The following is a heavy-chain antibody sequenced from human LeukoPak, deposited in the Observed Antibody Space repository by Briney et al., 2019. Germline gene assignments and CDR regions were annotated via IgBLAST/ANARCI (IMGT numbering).Heavy chain of an antibody. D-gene: IGHD6-19*01. J-gene: IGHJ4*02. CDR3: ARGFRVITVAGFDY. CDR1: GFTSSTNG. CDR2: INSDGSST. Sequence: GGSLGLSCAASGFTSSTNGMPWVRQAPGKGLGWFSLINSDGSSTTYADSVKGRFTISRDNAKNTLYLQMDSLRAEDTAVYYCARGFRVITVAGFDYWGQGTLVTVSS. V-gene: IGHV3-74*01.